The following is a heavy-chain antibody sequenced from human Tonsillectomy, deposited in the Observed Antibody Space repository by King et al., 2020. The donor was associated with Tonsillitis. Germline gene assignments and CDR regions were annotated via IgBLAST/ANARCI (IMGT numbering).Heavy chain of an antibody. CDR1: GGSISTYY. J-gene: IGHJ5*02. CDR3: AKDSDCSGGSCYSGLHWSDP. V-gene: IGHV4-59*01. CDR2: IYSSGST. D-gene: IGHD2-15*01. Sequence: QLQESGPGLVKPSETLSLTCTVSGGSISTYYWSWIRQPPGKGLEWVGDIYSSGSTNYNPSLKSRVTISVDTSKNQFSLKLSSVTAADTAVYYCAKDSDCSGGSCYSGLHWSDPWGQGPLVTVPS.